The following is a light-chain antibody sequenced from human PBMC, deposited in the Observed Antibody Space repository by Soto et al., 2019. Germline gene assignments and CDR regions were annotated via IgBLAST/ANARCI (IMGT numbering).Light chain of an antibody. CDR1: SSDVGDYNY. CDR3: SYRRNSLYV. V-gene: IGLV2-14*01. CDR2: AVS. Sequence: QSVLTQPASVSGSPGQSITISCTGTSSDVGDYNYVSWYQQHPGKAPKLMISAVSNRPSGVSDRFSGSKSGNTASLTISGLQAEDEADYYCSYRRNSLYVFGTGTKVTVL. J-gene: IGLJ1*01.